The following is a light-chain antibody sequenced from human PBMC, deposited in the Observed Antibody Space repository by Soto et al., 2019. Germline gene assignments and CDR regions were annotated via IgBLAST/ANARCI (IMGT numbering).Light chain of an antibody. CDR1: ESISGW. V-gene: IGKV1-6*01. Sequence: IQMTQSPSALSASVGDTVTITCRASESISGWLAWYQQKPGKAPKLLIYAASTLQSGVPSRFSGSASGTDFTLTISSLQPGDFATYYCLQDYNYPRTFGQGTKVDIK. CDR2: AAS. J-gene: IGKJ1*01. CDR3: LQDYNYPRT.